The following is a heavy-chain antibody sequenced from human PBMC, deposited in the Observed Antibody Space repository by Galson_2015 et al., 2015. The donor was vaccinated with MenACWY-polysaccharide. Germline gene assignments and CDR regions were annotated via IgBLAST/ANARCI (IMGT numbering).Heavy chain of an antibody. CDR2: IGTAGDT. CDR1: GFTFSSYD. Sequence: SLRLSCAASGFTFSSYDMHWVRQPTGKGLEWVSAIGTAGDTYYPGSVKGRFTISRENAKNSLYLQMNSLRAGDTAICYCVRDSRGGIGYHYWGQGTLVTVSS. J-gene: IGHJ4*02. V-gene: IGHV3-13*04. CDR3: VRDSRGGIGYHY. D-gene: IGHD5-12*01.